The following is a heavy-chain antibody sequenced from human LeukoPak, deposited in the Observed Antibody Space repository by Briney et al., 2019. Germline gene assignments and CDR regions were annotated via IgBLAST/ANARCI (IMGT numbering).Heavy chain of an antibody. J-gene: IGHJ4*02. Sequence: GGSLQISCEGSGSCFISYWIGGVRQLPGKGLEWMGIIYPGDSDTRYSPSFQGQVTISADKSTSTAYLQWSGLKASDSAMYYCARHGRGSCSGGSCCHQDYWGQGTLVTVSS. CDR1: GSCFISYW. V-gene: IGHV5-51*01. CDR3: ARHGRGSCSGGSCCHQDY. D-gene: IGHD2-15*01. CDR2: IYPGDSDT.